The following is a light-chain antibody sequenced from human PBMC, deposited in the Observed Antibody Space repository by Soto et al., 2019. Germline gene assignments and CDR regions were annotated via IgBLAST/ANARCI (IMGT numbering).Light chain of an antibody. CDR1: SSDVGGYKY. J-gene: IGLJ2*01. CDR3: SSYTSSSTLA. V-gene: IGLV2-14*01. Sequence: QSALTQPASVSGSPGQSITISCTGTSSDVGGYKYDSWYQQHPGKAPKLMIYDVSNRPSGVSNRFSGSKSGNTASLTISGLQAEDEADYYCSSYTSSSTLAFGGGTKLTVL. CDR2: DVS.